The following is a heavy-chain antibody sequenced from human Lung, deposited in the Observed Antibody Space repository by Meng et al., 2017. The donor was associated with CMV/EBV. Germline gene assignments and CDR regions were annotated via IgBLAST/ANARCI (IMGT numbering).Heavy chain of an antibody. CDR3: TTDGVDSNYEGLEIYYYVMDV. V-gene: IGHV3-15*01. D-gene: IGHD4-11*01. Sequence: GESLKISCAASGFTFSNAWMSWVRQAPGKGLEWVGRIKSKTDGGTTDYAAPVKGRFTISRDDSKNTLYLQMNSLKTEDTAVYYCTTDGVDSNYEGLEIYYYVMDVWGQGTTVTVSS. J-gene: IGHJ6*02. CDR2: IKSKTDGGTT. CDR1: GFTFSNAW.